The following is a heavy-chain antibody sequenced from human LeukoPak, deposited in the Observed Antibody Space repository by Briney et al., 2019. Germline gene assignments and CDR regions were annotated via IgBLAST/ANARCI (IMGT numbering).Heavy chain of an antibody. CDR3: AKAGVGATTGGY. CDR2: ISGSGGST. D-gene: IGHD1-26*01. Sequence: GSLRLSCAASGFTFSSYAMSWVRQAPGKGLEWVSAISGSGGSTYYADSVKGRFTISRDNSKNTLYLQMNSLRAEDTAVYYCAKAGVGATTGGYWGQGTLVTVFS. J-gene: IGHJ4*02. CDR1: GFTFSSYA. V-gene: IGHV3-23*01.